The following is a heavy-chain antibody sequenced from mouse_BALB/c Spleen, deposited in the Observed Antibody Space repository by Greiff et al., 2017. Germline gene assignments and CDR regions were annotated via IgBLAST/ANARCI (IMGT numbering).Heavy chain of an antibody. CDR2: INPGSGGT. Sequence: QVQLQQSGAKLVRPGTSVKVSCKASGYAFTNYLIEWVKQRPGQGLEWIGVINPGSGGTNYNEKFKGKATLTADKSSSTAYMQLSSLTSDDSAVYFCARDYRYDDAYWGQGTLVTVSA. CDR3: ARDYRYDDAY. D-gene: IGHD2-14*01. CDR1: GYAFTNYL. V-gene: IGHV1-54*01. J-gene: IGHJ3*01.